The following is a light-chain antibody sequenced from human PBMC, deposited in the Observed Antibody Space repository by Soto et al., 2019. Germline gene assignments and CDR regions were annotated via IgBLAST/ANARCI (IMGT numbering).Light chain of an antibody. CDR1: SSNIGNNY. CDR2: DSN. V-gene: IGLV1-51*01. CDR3: GTWDSSLSGVV. Sequence: QSALTQPPSVSAAPGQKVTISCSGSSSNIGNNYVSWYQQFPGTAPKLLIYDSNKRPSGIPDRFSGSKSGTSATLGITGLQTGDEADYYCGTWDSSLSGVVFGGGTKLTVL. J-gene: IGLJ2*01.